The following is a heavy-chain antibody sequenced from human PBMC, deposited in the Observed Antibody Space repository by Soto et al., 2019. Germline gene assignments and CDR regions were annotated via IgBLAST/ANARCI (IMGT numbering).Heavy chain of an antibody. CDR3: ARASGSSYWFDP. CDR1: GYTFTSYG. J-gene: IGHJ5*02. D-gene: IGHD1-26*01. Sequence: QVQLVQSGAEVKKPGASVKVSCKASGYTFTSYGISWVRQAPGQGLEWMGWISAYNGNTNYAQKLQGRVTMTTDTSTSKADMELRSLGSADTAVYYCARASGSSYWFDPWGQGTLVTVSS. V-gene: IGHV1-18*01. CDR2: ISAYNGNT.